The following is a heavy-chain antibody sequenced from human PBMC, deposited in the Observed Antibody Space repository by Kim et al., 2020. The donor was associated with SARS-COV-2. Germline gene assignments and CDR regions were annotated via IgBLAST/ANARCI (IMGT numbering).Heavy chain of an antibody. CDR3: VRAASTGNYYCFDY. CDR2: LSSFTGGT. V-gene: IGHV1-18*01. CDR1: GYTLTDFG. J-gene: IGHJ4*01. D-gene: IGHD1-26*01. Sequence: ASVKVSCKAPGYTLTDFGISWVRQAPGQGPEWMGWLSSFTGGTDYARKFEGRVTMTTDTSMSTAYMELKSLGPDDTATYYCVRAASTGNYYCFDYWCHGT.